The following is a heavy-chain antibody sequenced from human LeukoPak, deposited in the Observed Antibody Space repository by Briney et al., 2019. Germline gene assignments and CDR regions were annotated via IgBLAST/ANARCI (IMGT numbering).Heavy chain of an antibody. Sequence: GGSLRLSCAASGFTFGSYAMSWVRQAPGKGLEWVGFIRSKAYGGTTEYAASVKGRFTISRDDSKSIAYLQMNSLKTEDTAVYYCTRVAGGNYYDSSGYYEPPDYWGQGTLVTVSS. V-gene: IGHV3-49*04. CDR1: GFTFGSYA. CDR2: IRSKAYGGTT. CDR3: TRVAGGNYYDSSGYYEPPDY. D-gene: IGHD3-22*01. J-gene: IGHJ4*02.